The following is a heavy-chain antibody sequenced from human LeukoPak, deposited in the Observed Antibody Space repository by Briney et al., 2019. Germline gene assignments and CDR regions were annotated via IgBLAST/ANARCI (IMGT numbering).Heavy chain of an antibody. V-gene: IGHV3-30*03. D-gene: IGHD6-19*01. J-gene: IGHJ5*02. CDR3: ARDSSGWYSNWFDP. Sequence: GGSLRLSCAASGFTFSSYSMNWVRQAPGKGLEWVAVISYDGSNKYYADSVKGRFTISRDNSKNTLYLQMNSLRAEDTAVYYCARDSSGWYSNWFDPWGQGTLVTVSS. CDR2: ISYDGSNK. CDR1: GFTFSSYS.